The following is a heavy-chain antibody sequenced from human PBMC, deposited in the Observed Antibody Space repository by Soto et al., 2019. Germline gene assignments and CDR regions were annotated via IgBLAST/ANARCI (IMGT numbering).Heavy chain of an antibody. Sequence: PGGSLRLSCAASGFTFSSYAMHWVRQAPGKGLEWVAVISYDGSNKYYADSVKGRFTFSRDNSKNTLYLQMNSLRAEDTAVYYCAREREHYYDSSGYYYDYWGQGTLVTVSS. CDR1: GFTFSSYA. J-gene: IGHJ4*02. D-gene: IGHD3-22*01. V-gene: IGHV3-30-3*01. CDR2: ISYDGSNK. CDR3: AREREHYYDSSGYYYDY.